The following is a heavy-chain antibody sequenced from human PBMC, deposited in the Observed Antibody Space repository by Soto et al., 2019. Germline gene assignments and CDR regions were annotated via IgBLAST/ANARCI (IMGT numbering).Heavy chain of an antibody. CDR3: ARDEAASGWYIDF. D-gene: IGHD6-19*01. V-gene: IGHV3-30*04. CDR1: GLTFSTYA. CDR2: ISRDGRNK. J-gene: IGHJ4*02. Sequence: ESGGGVVQTGSSLRLSCAASGLTFSTYAIHWVRQAPGKGLEWVAVISRDGRNKYYADSVKGRFSISRDNSKNLLYLEMNSLRPEDTAMYYCARDEAASGWYIDFWGQGTLVTVSS.